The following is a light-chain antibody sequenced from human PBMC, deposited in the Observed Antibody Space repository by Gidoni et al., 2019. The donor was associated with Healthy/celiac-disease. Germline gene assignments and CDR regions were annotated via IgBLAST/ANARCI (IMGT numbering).Light chain of an antibody. CDR1: QLISSY. CDR2: AAS. J-gene: IGKJ1*01. CDR3: QQSYSTPRT. V-gene: IGKV1-39*01. Sequence: DLQMTQSPSSLSATVGDRVTITCRASQLISSYLNWYQQKPGKAPKLLIYAASSLQSGVPSRFSGSGSGTDFTLTISSLQPEDFATYYCQQSYSTPRTFGQGTKVEIK.